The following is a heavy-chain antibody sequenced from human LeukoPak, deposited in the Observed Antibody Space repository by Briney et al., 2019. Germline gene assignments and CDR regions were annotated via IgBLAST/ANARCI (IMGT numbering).Heavy chain of an antibody. J-gene: IGHJ5*02. D-gene: IGHD6-13*01. CDR3: ARAGIAAAGTKGGSFWFDP. CDR1: GGTFSSYA. CDR2: IIPIFGTA. Sequence: GASVKVSCKASGGTFSSYAISWVRQAPGQGLEWMGGIIPIFGTANYAQKFQGRVTITADESTSTAYMELSSLRSEDTAVYYCARAGIAAAGTKGGSFWFDPWGQGTLVTVSS. V-gene: IGHV1-69*13.